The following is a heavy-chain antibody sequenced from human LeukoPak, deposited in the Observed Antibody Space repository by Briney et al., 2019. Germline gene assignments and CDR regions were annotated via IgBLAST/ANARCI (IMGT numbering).Heavy chain of an antibody. D-gene: IGHD5-18*01. Sequence: GGSLRLSCAASGFIFSDYAMNWVRQAPGKGLQWVSSISGPGGNTYYADSVKGRFTISRDNSKNTLYLQMTSLRAEETALYYCAKSARGYSYGDFAYWGQGTLVTVSS. CDR2: ISGPGGNT. CDR3: AKSARGYSYGDFAY. J-gene: IGHJ4*02. V-gene: IGHV3-23*01. CDR1: GFIFSDYA.